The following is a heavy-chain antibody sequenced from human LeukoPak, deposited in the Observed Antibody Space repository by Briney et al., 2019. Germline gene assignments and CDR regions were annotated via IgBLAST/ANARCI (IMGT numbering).Heavy chain of an antibody. V-gene: IGHV4-30-4*01. CDR3: ARTPDSGAYYNAWFDP. CDR2: IYYSGST. Sequence: SETLSLTCTVSGGSIGSGDYYWSWIRQPPGKGLEWIGYIYYSGSTYYNPSLKSRVIISVDTSKNQFSLKMSSVIAADTAVYYCARTPDSGAYYNAWFDPWGQGTLVTVSS. D-gene: IGHD3-10*01. CDR1: GGSIGSGDYY. J-gene: IGHJ5*02.